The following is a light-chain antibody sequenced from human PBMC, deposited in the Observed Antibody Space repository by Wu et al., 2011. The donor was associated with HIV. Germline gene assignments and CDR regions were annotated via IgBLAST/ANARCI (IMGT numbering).Light chain of an antibody. CDR3: QQYVTSPFA. CDR2: GAS. V-gene: IGKV3-20*01. J-gene: IGKJ4*01. Sequence: TLSCRASQSVSSNLAWYQQKPGQAPRLLIYGASTRATGIPDRFSGSGSGTDFTLTISRLEPEDFAVYYCQQYVTSPFAFGGGTKVEIK. CDR1: QSVSSN.